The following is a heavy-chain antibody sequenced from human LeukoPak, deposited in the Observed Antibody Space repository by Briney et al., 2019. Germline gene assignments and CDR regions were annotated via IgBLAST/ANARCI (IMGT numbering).Heavy chain of an antibody. D-gene: IGHD6-25*01. V-gene: IGHV3-15*01. Sequence: PGGSLRLSCAASGYTFTKAWMSWVRQAPGKGLEWVGRIKSNIDGGTTDYAAPAKGRFTISRDDSTNTLFLQMNDLKIEDTAVYYCTPSGAYWGQGTLVTVSS. CDR1: GYTFTKAW. CDR3: TPSGAY. CDR2: IKSNIDGGTT. J-gene: IGHJ4*02.